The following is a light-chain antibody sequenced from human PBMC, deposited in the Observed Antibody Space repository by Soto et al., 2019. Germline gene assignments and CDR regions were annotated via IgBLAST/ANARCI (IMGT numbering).Light chain of an antibody. V-gene: IGKV1-5*01. Sequence: DIQMTQSPSTLSASVGDRVTLTCRASQSISSWLAWYQQKPGKAPKVLIYDASTLESGVPSRFSGSGSGTEFTLTINTLQPDDFATYFCQQYNTYSPTFGQGTKVDIK. CDR1: QSISSW. CDR2: DAS. CDR3: QQYNTYSPT. J-gene: IGKJ1*01.